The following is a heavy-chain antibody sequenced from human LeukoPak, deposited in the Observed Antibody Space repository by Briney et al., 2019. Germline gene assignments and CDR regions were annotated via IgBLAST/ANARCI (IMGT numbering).Heavy chain of an antibody. D-gene: IGHD3-16*01. V-gene: IGHV3-48*03. CDR3: ARDWGKGDY. J-gene: IGHJ4*02. Sequence: PGGSLRLSCAASGFTFSNYEMNWVRQAPGKGLEWVSYSSRSGTTIYYADSVKGRFTISRDNAKNSLYLQMNRLRAEDTAVYYCARDWGKGDYWGQGTLVTVSS. CDR1: GFTFSNYE. CDR2: SSRSGTTI.